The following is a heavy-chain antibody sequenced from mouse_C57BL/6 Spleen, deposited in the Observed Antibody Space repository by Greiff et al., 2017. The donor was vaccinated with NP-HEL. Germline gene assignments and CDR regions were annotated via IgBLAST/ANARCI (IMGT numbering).Heavy chain of an antibody. D-gene: IGHD1-1*01. Sequence: QVQLKESGAELVKPGASVKISCKASGYAFSSSWMNWVKQRPGKGLEWIGQIYPGDGDTKYNGKFKGKATLTADKHYSTAYMQRSSLTSEDSAVYFCARESYYGSSGYFDVWGTGTTVTVSS. J-gene: IGHJ1*03. CDR1: GYAFSSSW. V-gene: IGHV1-80*01. CDR3: ARESYYGSSGYFDV. CDR2: IYPGDGDT.